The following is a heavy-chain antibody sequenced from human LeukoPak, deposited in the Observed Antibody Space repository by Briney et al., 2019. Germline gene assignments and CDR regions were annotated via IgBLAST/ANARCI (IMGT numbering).Heavy chain of an antibody. CDR2: IWYDGSNK. CDR3: ARGSSGWYPGPFDY. V-gene: IGHV3-33*01. Sequence: GGSLRLSCAASGFTFSSYGMHWVRQAPGKGLEWVAVIWYDGSNKYYADSVKGRFTISRDNSKNTLYLQMNSLRAEDTAVYYCARGSSGWYPGPFDYWGQGILVTVSS. J-gene: IGHJ4*02. D-gene: IGHD6-19*01. CDR1: GFTFSSYG.